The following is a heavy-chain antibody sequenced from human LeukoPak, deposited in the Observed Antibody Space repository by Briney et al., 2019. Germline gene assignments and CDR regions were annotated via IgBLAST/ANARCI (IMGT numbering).Heavy chain of an antibody. D-gene: IGHD4-23*01. CDR3: ARPPYGGVDY. J-gene: IGHJ4*02. CDR2: IYSGGSI. V-gene: IGHV3-66*04. CDR1: GLTVSSY. Sequence: GGSLRLSCAASGLTVSSYMSWVSQAPGTGLEWVSVIYSGGSIYYADSVKGRFTISRDKSKNTLYLQMNSLRAEDTAVYYCARPPYGGVDYWGQGTLVTVSS.